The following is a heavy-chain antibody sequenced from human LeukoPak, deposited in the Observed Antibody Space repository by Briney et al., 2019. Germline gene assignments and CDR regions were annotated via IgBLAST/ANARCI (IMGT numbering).Heavy chain of an antibody. V-gene: IGHV3-64*01. J-gene: IGHJ5*02. CDR2: ISSNGGST. CDR3: ARQDPYTSGWYP. D-gene: IGHD6-19*01. CDR1: GFTFSSYA. Sequence: GGSLRLSCAASGFTFSSYAMHWVRQAPGKGLEYVSAISSNGGSTYYANSVKGRFTISRDNSKNTLYLQMGSLRAEDMAVYYCARQDPYTSGWYPWGQGTLVTVSS.